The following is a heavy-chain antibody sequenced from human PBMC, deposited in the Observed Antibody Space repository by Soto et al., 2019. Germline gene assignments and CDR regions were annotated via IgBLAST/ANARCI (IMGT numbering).Heavy chain of an antibody. CDR1: GFTFSSYG. J-gene: IGHJ4*02. CDR2: ISYDGSNK. Sequence: GGSLRLSCAASGFTFSSYGMHWVRQAPGKGLEWVAVISYDGSNKYYADSVKGRFTISRDNSKNTLYLQMNSLRAEDTAVYYCAKEKNSDYDFWSGYLVGYYFDYWGQGTLVTVSS. V-gene: IGHV3-30*18. D-gene: IGHD3-3*01. CDR3: AKEKNSDYDFWSGYLVGYYFDY.